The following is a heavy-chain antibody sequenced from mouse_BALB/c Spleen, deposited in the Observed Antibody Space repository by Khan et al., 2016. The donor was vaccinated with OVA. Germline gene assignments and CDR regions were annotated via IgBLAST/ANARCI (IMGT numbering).Heavy chain of an antibody. V-gene: IGHV1-76*01. CDR3: AKGAITSHSMDY. J-gene: IGHJ4*01. CDR2: IYPGTGST. Sequence: QVQLMESGAELVRPGASVRLSCKTSGYIFTSYWIHWVKQRPGQGLEWIARIYPGTGSTYYNEIFKGKATLTADKSSNTAYMQLSSLKYEDSTVYFCAKGAITSHSMDYWGQGTTVTVSS. CDR1: GYIFTSYW. D-gene: IGHD1-1*01.